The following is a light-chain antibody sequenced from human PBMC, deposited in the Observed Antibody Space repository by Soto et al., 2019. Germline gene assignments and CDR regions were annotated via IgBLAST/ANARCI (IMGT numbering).Light chain of an antibody. J-gene: IGLJ1*01. CDR1: SSDVGGYNF. V-gene: IGLV2-8*01. CDR3: ASYAGGNQV. CDR2: EVT. Sequence: QLVLTQPPSASGSPGQSVTISCTGTSSDVGGYNFVSWYQHHPGKAPKLMIYEVTKRPSGVPDRFSGSKSGNTASLTVSGLLAEDEADYYCASYAGGNQVFGTGTKLTVL.